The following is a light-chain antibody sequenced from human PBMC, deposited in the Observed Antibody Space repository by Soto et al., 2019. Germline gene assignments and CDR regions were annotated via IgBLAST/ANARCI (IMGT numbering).Light chain of an antibody. Sequence: IVMTQSPATLSVSPGERATLSCRASQSVRKNLAWYQHKPGQVPRLLIYDASNRATGVPVRFSGSGSETGFTLTISSLQSEDFALYYCHQYSNWPLTFAGGTKVEIK. J-gene: IGKJ4*01. V-gene: IGKV3-15*01. CDR1: QSVRKN. CDR2: DAS. CDR3: HQYSNWPLT.